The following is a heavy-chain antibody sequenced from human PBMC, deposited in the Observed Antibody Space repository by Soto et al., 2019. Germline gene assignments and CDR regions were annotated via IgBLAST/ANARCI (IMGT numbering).Heavy chain of an antibody. Sequence: SETLSLTCTVSGGSISSSSYYWGWIRQPPGKGREWIGRIYYSGSTYYNPSLKSRVTISVDSSKNQFSLKLSSVTAADTAVYYCARRRYYGSGSYYKGYYYGMDVWGQGTTVT. CDR2: IYYSGST. CDR3: ARRRYYGSGSYYKGYYYGMDV. V-gene: IGHV4-39*01. D-gene: IGHD3-10*01. CDR1: GGSISSSSYY. J-gene: IGHJ6*02.